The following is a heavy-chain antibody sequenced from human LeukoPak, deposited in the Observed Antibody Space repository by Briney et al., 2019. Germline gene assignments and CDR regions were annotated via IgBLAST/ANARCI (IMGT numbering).Heavy chain of an antibody. CDR2: MNPNSGNT. V-gene: IGHV1-8*01. CDR1: GYTFTSYD. Sequence: ASVKVSCKASGYTFTSYDINWVRQATGQGLEWMGWMNPNSGNTGYAQKFQGRVTMTRNTSISTAYMELSSLRSEDTAVYYCARDGDCSSTSCYGPDYYYYGMDVWGQGTTVTVSS. CDR3: ARDGDCSSTSCYGPDYYYYGMDV. J-gene: IGHJ6*02. D-gene: IGHD2-2*01.